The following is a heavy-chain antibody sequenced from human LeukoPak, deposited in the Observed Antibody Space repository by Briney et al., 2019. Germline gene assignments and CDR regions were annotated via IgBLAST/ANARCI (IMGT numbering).Heavy chain of an antibody. J-gene: IGHJ4*02. V-gene: IGHV4-61*02. CDR3: ARQTFGTLSFDS. CDR2: GYNSGST. CDR1: GGSISRGSYY. Sequence: PSETLSLTCIVSGGSISRGSYYWNWLRQPAGKGLEWLGRGYNSGSTYDDPFLKSRVTISTDVSKNQFSLKLSSGTAGDTAVYYCARQTFGTLSFDSWGQGTLVTVSS. D-gene: IGHD3-10*01.